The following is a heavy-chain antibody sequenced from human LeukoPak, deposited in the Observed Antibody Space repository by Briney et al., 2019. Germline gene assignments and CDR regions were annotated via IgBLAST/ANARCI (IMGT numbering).Heavy chain of an antibody. CDR3: ARLLSGCNFYYFDY. Sequence: PGGSLRLSCAASGFTFSSYWMHWGRQAPGKGLVWVSRINSDGSSTSYADSVKGRFTISRDNAKNTLYLQMNSLRAEDTAVYYCARLLSGCNFYYFDYWGQGTLVTVSS. J-gene: IGHJ4*02. D-gene: IGHD6-19*01. CDR2: INSDGSST. V-gene: IGHV3-74*01. CDR1: GFTFSSYW.